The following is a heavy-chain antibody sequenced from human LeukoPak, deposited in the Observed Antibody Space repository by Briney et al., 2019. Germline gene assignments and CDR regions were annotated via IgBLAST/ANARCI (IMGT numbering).Heavy chain of an antibody. CDR2: FDPEDGET. V-gene: IGHV1-24*01. CDR3: ATDLVGATAFDY. J-gene: IGHJ4*02. CDR1: GYTLTELS. Sequence: GASVKVSCTVSGYTLTELSMHWVRQAPGKGLEWMGGFDPEDGETIYAQKFQGRVTMTEDTSTDTAYMELSSLRSEDTAVYYCATDLVGATAFDYWGQGTLVTVSS. D-gene: IGHD1-26*01.